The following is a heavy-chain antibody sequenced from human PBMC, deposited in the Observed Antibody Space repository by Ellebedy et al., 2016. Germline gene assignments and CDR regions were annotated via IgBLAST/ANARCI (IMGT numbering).Heavy chain of an antibody. D-gene: IGHD3-16*01. Sequence: ASVKVSCKASGYTFTGPTIYWVRQAPGQGLEWMGWINPANGDTRYSQKFLGRVTITSDTSATTVYMELSSLRSEDTAVYFCARDKPGGDNWFDPWGQGTLVTVSS. CDR2: INPANGDT. CDR1: GYTFTGPT. CDR3: ARDKPGGDNWFDP. V-gene: IGHV1-3*01. J-gene: IGHJ5*02.